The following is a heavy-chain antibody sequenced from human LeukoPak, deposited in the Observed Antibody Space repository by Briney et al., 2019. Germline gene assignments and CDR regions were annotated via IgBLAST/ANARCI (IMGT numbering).Heavy chain of an antibody. CDR2: IYYSGST. CDR3: ARGQSDILTGYSYAFDI. V-gene: IGHV4-61*05. J-gene: IGHJ3*02. Sequence: SETLSLTCTVSGGSISSSSYYWGWIRQPPGKGLEWIGYIYYSGSTNYNPSLESRVTISVDTSKNQFSLKLSSVTAADTAVYYCARGQSDILTGYSYAFDIWGQGTMVNVSS. D-gene: IGHD3-9*01. CDR1: GGSISSSSYY.